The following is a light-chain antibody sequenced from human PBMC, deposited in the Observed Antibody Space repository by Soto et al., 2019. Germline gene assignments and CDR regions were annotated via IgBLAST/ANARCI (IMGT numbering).Light chain of an antibody. CDR2: EVS. V-gene: IGLV2-14*01. Sequence: QSVLTQPASVSGAPGQAITISCTGTSIDVGGYDYVSLYQLHPGKAPKIMVFEVSNRPSGVSYRFSGSKSGNTASLTISGLQAEDEADYFCSSYSISTAYLFGTGTKVTVL. J-gene: IGLJ1*01. CDR3: SSYSISTAYL. CDR1: SIDVGGYDY.